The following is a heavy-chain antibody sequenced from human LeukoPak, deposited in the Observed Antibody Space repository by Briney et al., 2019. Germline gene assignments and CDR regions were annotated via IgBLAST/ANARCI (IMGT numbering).Heavy chain of an antibody. V-gene: IGHV3-23*01. J-gene: IGHJ4*02. D-gene: IGHD6-19*01. CDR2: ISGSGGST. CDR3: AKDTTSSGWYYFDY. CDR1: GFTFSSHW. Sequence: GGSLRLSCVGSGFTFSSHWMSWVRQAPGKGLEWVSAISGSGGSTYYADSVKGRFTISRDNSKNTLYLQMNSLRAEDTAVYYCAKDTTSSGWYYFDYWGQGTLVTVSS.